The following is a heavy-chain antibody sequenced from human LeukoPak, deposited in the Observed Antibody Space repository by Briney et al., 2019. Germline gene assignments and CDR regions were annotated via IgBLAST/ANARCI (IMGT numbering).Heavy chain of an antibody. J-gene: IGHJ4*01. Sequence: GRSLRLSCAASGFTFRSYGIHWVRQAPGKGLEWVAVISYDGSNKYYADSVKGRFTISRDNAKNALYLQMNSLRAEDTAMYYCARAVYYSNYLGYWGQGTLVTVSS. CDR1: GFTFRSYG. V-gene: IGHV3-30*03. D-gene: IGHD3-10*01. CDR2: ISYDGSNK. CDR3: ARAVYYSNYLGY.